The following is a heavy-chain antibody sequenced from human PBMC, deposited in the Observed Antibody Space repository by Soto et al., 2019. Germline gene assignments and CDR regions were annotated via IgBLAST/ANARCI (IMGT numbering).Heavy chain of an antibody. Sequence: PGGSLRLSCAASGFTFSSYAMSWVRQAPGKGLEWVSAISGSGGSTYYADSVKGRFTISRDNSKNTLYLQMNSLRAEDTAVYYCAKDGPDYGDYDDYYYYYYMDVWGKGTTVTVSS. CDR3: AKDGPDYGDYDDYYYYYYMDV. V-gene: IGHV3-23*01. CDR2: ISGSGGST. D-gene: IGHD4-17*01. CDR1: GFTFSSYA. J-gene: IGHJ6*03.